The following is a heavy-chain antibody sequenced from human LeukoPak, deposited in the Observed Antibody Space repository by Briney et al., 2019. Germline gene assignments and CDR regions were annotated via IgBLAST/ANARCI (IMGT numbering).Heavy chain of an antibody. D-gene: IGHD3-10*01. Sequence: GGSLRLSCAASGFTFSSYAMSWVRQAPGRGLEWVSAISGSGGSTYYADSVKGRFTISKDNSKNTLYLQMNSLRAEDTAVYYCAKDQEVYYYGSGSYFDYWGQGTLVTVSS. CDR2: ISGSGGST. CDR3: AKDQEVYYYGSGSYFDY. CDR1: GFTFSSYA. J-gene: IGHJ4*02. V-gene: IGHV3-23*01.